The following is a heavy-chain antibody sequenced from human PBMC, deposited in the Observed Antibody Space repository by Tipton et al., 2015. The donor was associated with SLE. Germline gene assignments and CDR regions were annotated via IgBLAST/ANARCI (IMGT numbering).Heavy chain of an antibody. Sequence: TLSLTCTVSGGSISSYYWSWIRQPPGKGLEWIGYIYYSGSTNYNPSLKSRVTISVDTSKNQFSLKLTSVTAGDTAVYYCAREGGDIFGDAFDIWGRGTMVTVSS. V-gene: IGHV4-59*01. J-gene: IGHJ3*02. CDR2: IYYSGST. CDR1: GGSISSYY. CDR3: AREGGDIFGDAFDI. D-gene: IGHD3-3*02.